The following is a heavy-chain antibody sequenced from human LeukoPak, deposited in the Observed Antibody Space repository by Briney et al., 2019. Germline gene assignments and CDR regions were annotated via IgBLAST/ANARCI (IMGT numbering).Heavy chain of an antibody. J-gene: IGHJ6*02. D-gene: IGHD6-13*01. CDR1: GYSFTSYW. CDR3: ARSIRIAAAGVNYYYRMDV. CDR2: IYPGDSDT. V-gene: IGHV5-51*01. Sequence: GESLKISCKGSGYSFTSYWIGWVSQMPGKGLEWMGIIYPGDSDTRYSPSFQGQVAISADKSISTAYLQWSSLKASDTARYYCARSIRIAAAGVNYYYRMDVWGQGTTVTVSS.